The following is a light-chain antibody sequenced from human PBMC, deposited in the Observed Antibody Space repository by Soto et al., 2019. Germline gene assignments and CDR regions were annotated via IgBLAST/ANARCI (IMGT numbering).Light chain of an antibody. Sequence: EFVLTQSPGTLSLSPGERATLSCRASQTVSNNYLAWYQQKPGQAPRLLIYGASSRATGIPDRFSGSGSGTDFTLTISRLEPEDFAVYYCQQYGSSKTFGQGTKVDIK. V-gene: IGKV3-20*01. CDR1: QTVSNNY. CDR3: QQYGSSKT. CDR2: GAS. J-gene: IGKJ1*01.